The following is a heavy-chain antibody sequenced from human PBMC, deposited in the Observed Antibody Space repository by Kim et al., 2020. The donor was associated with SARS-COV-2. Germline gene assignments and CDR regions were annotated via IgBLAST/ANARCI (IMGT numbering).Heavy chain of an antibody. Sequence: ASVKVSCKASGYTFTSYYMHWVRQAPGQGLEWMGIINPSGGSTSYAQKFQGRVTMTRDTSTSTVYMELSSLRSEDTAVYYCARDPLAITCGGDCYSDAFDIWGQGTMVTVSS. J-gene: IGHJ3*02. V-gene: IGHV1-46*01. CDR3: ARDPLAITCGGDCYSDAFDI. CDR2: INPSGGST. CDR1: GYTFTSYY. D-gene: IGHD2-21*02.